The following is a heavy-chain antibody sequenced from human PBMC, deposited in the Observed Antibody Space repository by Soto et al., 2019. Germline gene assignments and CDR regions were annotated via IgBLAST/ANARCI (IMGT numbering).Heavy chain of an antibody. V-gene: IGHV3-23*01. CDR1: GFTFSSYA. Sequence: EVQLLESGGGLVQPGGSLRLSCAASGFTFSSYAMSWVRQAPGKGLEWVSAISGSGGSTYYADSVKGRFTISRDNSKNPLYLQMNSMRAEDTAVYYCAKSQYADRAAFYFDYWGQGTLVTVSS. J-gene: IGHJ4*02. CDR3: AKSQYADRAAFYFDY. D-gene: IGHD3-22*01. CDR2: ISGSGGST.